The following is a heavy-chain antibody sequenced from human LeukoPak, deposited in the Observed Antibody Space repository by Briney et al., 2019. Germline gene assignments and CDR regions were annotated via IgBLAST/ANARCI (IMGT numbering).Heavy chain of an antibody. J-gene: IGHJ3*01. CDR2: INPDGGGT. CDR1: GYTFISSH. CDR3: ARELGISKHLDV. D-gene: IGHD7-27*01. V-gene: IGHV1-46*01. Sequence: GASVKVSCKASGYTFISSHMHWVRQAPGQGLEWMGVINPDGGGTVYAQEFQGRFTMTRDTSTTTVYMELSSLRSEDTALYYCARELGISKHLDVWGQGTMVTVSS.